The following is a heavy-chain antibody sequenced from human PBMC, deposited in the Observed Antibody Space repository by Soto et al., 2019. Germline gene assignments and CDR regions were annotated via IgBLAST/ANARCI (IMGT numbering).Heavy chain of an antibody. Sequence: EVQLVESGGGLVQPGGSLRLSCAASGFTFSSHAMHWVRQAPGKGLEYVSAISSNGGSTYYANSVKGRFAISRDNSKKTLYLQMGSLRAEDMAVYYCARDLVLGAFDIWGQGTMVTVSS. J-gene: IGHJ3*02. CDR2: ISSNGGST. CDR1: GFTFSSHA. CDR3: ARDLVLGAFDI. V-gene: IGHV3-64*01.